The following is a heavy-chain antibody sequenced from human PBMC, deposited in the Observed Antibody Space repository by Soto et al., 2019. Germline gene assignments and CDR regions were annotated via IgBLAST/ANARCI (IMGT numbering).Heavy chain of an antibody. CDR3: AKGQHCSTTSCYFYFYGMDV. CDR2: ISYDESNK. V-gene: IGHV3-30*18. J-gene: IGHJ6*02. CDR1: GFIFNTYG. D-gene: IGHD2-2*01. Sequence: QVQLVESGGGVVQPGRSLRLSCAASGFIFNTYGMHWVRQAPGKGLEWVAVISYDESNKYYAGSVKGRLTISRDNSKNTLYLQMNSLRAEDTAVYYCAKGQHCSTTSCYFYFYGMDVWGQGTKVAVSS.